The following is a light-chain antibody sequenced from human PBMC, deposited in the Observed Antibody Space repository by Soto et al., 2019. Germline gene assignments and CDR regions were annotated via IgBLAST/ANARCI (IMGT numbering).Light chain of an antibody. V-gene: IGLV2-23*01. CDR2: ETS. CDR1: SSDVGTYNL. Sequence: QSALTQPASVSGSPGQSITISCTGTSSDVGTYNLVSWYQHHPGKAPKLMIYETSKRPSGVSNRFFGSKSGNTASLTISGLQAEDAADYYCCSFAHGSKLMFGGGTKLTVL. CDR3: CSFAHGSKLM. J-gene: IGLJ3*02.